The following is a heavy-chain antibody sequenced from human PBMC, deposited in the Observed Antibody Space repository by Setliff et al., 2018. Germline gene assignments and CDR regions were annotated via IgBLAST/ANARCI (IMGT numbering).Heavy chain of an antibody. V-gene: IGHV1-24*01. J-gene: IGHJ4*02. CDR2: FDPEDGET. D-gene: IGHD3-10*01. CDR1: GYTLTELS. CDR3: ATDQERFGELFDY. Sequence: GASVKVSCKVSGYTLTELSMHWVRLAPGKGLEWMGGFDPEDGETIYAQKFQGRVTMTEDTSTDTAYMELSSLRSEDTAVYYCATDQERFGELFDYWGQGTLVTVSS.